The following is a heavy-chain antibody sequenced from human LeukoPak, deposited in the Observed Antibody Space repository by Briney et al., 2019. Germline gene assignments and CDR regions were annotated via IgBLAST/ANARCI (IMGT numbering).Heavy chain of an antibody. CDR2: IYPGDSDT. V-gene: IGHV5-51*01. Sequence: GESLKISCKVSGYSFTSYWIGWVRQMPGKGLGWMGIIYPGDSDTRYSPSFQGQVTISADRSISTAYLQWSSLKASDTAMYYCARPLGYCTNGVCYPAYWGQGTLVTVSS. CDR3: ARPLGYCTNGVCYPAY. D-gene: IGHD2-8*01. J-gene: IGHJ4*02. CDR1: GYSFTSYW.